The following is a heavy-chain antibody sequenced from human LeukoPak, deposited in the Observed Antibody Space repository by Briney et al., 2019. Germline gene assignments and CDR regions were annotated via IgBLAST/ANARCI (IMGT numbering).Heavy chain of an antibody. V-gene: IGHV1-69*04. CDR3: ARDGVGDFWSGYYIGY. Sequence: SVKVSCKASGGTFSSYTISWVRQAPGQGLEWMGRIIPILGIANYAQKFQGRVTITAGKSTSTAYMELSSLRSEDTAVYYCARDGVGDFWSGYYIGYWGQGTLVTVSS. CDR1: GGTFSSYT. J-gene: IGHJ4*02. CDR2: IIPILGIA. D-gene: IGHD3-3*01.